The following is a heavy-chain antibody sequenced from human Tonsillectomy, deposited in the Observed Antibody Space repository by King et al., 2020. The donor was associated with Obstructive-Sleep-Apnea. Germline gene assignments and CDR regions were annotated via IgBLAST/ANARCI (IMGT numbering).Heavy chain of an antibody. CDR3: TRDDGFIVGSTPFDS. D-gene: IGHD1-26*01. V-gene: IGHV3-49*03. J-gene: IGHJ4*02. Sequence: VQLVESGGGLVQPGRSLRLSCTTSGFTFGDFAMSWFRQAPGKGLEWIGFIRRKAHGGTTEYAASVKGRFTISRDDSKSIAYLQMNSLNTEDTAVYFCTRDDGFIVGSTPFDSWGQGTLVTVSS. CDR1: GFTFGDFA. CDR2: IRRKAHGGTT.